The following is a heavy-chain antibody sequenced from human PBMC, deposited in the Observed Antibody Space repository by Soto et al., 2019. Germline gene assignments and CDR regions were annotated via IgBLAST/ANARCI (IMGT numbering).Heavy chain of an antibody. Sequence: GGSLRLSCAASGFIFENFGMSWVRQAPGKGLEWISSISGSGFKKYYADSVKGRFTISRDNSKSTVYLELNNLSAEDTAVYHFATNQGVGLVPCATVDWLDPWGQGSVFTVAA. CDR1: GFIFENFG. CDR2: ISGSGFKK. CDR3: ATNQGVGLVPCATVDWLDP. J-gene: IGHJ5*02. D-gene: IGHD1-26*01. V-gene: IGHV3-23*01.